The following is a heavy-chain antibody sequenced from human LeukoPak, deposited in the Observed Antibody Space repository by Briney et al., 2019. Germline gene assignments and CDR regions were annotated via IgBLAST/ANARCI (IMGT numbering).Heavy chain of an antibody. V-gene: IGHV3-23*01. CDR2: ISGGGGST. D-gene: IGHD3-3*01. CDR3: AKDPITIFGVVPNKFDY. CDR1: GFTFSSYA. Sequence: PGGSLRLSCAASGFTFSSYAMSWVRQAPGKGLEWVSAISGGGGSTYYADSVKGRFTISRDNSKDTLYLQMNSLRAEDTAVYYCAKDPITIFGVVPNKFDYWGQGTLVTVSS. J-gene: IGHJ4*02.